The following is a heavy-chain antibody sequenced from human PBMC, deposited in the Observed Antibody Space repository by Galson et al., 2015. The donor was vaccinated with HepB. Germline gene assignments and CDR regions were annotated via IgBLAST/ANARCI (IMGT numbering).Heavy chain of an antibody. CDR1: GFNVSSNY. D-gene: IGHD3-22*01. CDR2: VYSGGST. J-gene: IGHJ3*02. CDR3: ARGIVAPISDAFDI. V-gene: IGHV3-53*01. Sequence: SLRLSCAASGFNVSSNYMSWVRQAPGKGLEWVSLVYSGGSTYYADSVKGRFTISRDNSKNTLYLQMNSLRAEDTAVYYCARGIVAPISDAFDIWGQGTMVTVS.